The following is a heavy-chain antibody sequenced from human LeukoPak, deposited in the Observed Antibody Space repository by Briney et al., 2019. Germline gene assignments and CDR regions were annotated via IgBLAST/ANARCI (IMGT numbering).Heavy chain of an antibody. D-gene: IGHD1-26*01. V-gene: IGHV3-23*01. CDR3: AKDRTVGASYWYFDL. CDR1: GFTFSGHA. J-gene: IGHJ2*01. CDR2: ISDNGGRT. Sequence: PGGSLRLSCAASGFTFSGHAMSWVRQAPGKGLEWVSTISDNGGRTYYADSVKGRFTISRDSSKNTLFLHMNTLRAEDTAIYYCAKDRTVGASYWYFDLWGRGTLVTVSS.